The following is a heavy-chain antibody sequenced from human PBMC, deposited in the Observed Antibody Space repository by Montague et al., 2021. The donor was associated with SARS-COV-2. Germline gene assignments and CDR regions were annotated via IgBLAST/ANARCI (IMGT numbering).Heavy chain of an antibody. J-gene: IGHJ3*02. Sequence: SETLSLTCTVSDGSISSYYWSWIRLPPGQGLEWIGFIYYSGSTNYNPSLKSRDTISVDTSKNQFSLKLSSVTAADTAVYYCAREVRYYYDSRGPGAFDIWGQGTMVTVSS. D-gene: IGHD3-22*01. V-gene: IGHV4-59*01. CDR1: DGSISSYY. CDR3: AREVRYYYDSRGPGAFDI. CDR2: IYYSGST.